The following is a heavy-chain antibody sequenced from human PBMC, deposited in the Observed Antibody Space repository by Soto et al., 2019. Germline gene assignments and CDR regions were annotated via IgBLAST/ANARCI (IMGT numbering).Heavy chain of an antibody. J-gene: IGHJ4*02. CDR1: GFTFDDYA. CDR3: AKGKRRYNWNVPDDY. CDR2: ISWDGGST. V-gene: IGHV3-43D*04. D-gene: IGHD1-1*01. Sequence: EVQLVESGGVVVQPGGSLRLSCAASGFTFDDYAMHWVRQAPGKGLEWVSLISWDGGSTYYADSVKGRFTISRDNSKNSLYLQMNSLRAEDTALYYCAKGKRRYNWNVPDDYWGQGTLVTVSS.